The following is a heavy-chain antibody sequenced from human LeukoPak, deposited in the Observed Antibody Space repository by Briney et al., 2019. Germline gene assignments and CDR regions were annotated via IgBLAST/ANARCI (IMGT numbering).Heavy chain of an antibody. Sequence: SETLSLTCTVSGGSISSYYWSWIRQPPGKGLEWIGYIYYSGSTNYNPSLKSRVTISVDTSKDQFSLKLSSVTAADTAVYYCARGYSSDAFDIWGQGTMVTVSS. D-gene: IGHD3-22*01. V-gene: IGHV4-59*08. CDR3: ARGYSSDAFDI. J-gene: IGHJ3*02. CDR2: IYYSGST. CDR1: GGSISSYY.